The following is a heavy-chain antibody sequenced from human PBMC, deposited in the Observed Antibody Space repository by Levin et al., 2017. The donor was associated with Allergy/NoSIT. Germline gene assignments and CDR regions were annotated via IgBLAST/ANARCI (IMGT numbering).Heavy chain of an antibody. CDR1: GGSVSSGSYY. CDR2: IYYSGST. Sequence: SETLSLTCTVSGGSVSSGSYYWSWIRQPPGKGLEWIGYIYYSGSTNYNPSLKSRVTISVDTSKNQFSLKLSSVTAADTAVYYCARGRYYYDSSGYYSPPYYYYGMDVWGQGTTVTVSS. J-gene: IGHJ6*02. D-gene: IGHD3-22*01. CDR3: ARGRYYYDSSGYYSPPYYYYGMDV. V-gene: IGHV4-61*01.